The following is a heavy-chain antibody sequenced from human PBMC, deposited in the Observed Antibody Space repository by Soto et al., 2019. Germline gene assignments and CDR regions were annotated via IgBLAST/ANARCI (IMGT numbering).Heavy chain of an antibody. V-gene: IGHV3-7*01. CDR2: INEDGSEK. J-gene: IGHJ6*01. D-gene: IGHD3-10*01. CDR1: GFTFCNYW. CDR3: ARAILLSFGGGYMGV. Sequence: PGGSLRLSCAASGFTFCNYWMSWVRQAPGKGLECAASINEDGSEKYYVDSVKGRFTISRDNPKSSLYLQLNSLRVEDSAVYHCARAILLSFGGGYMGVWGKGPRSPSPQ.